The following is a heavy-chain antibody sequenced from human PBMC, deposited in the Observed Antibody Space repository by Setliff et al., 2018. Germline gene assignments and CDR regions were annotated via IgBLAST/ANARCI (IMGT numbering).Heavy chain of an antibody. CDR2: IYTSGST. Sequence: SETLSLTCTVSGGSISNYYWSWIRRPAGKGLEWIGRIYTSGSTNYNPSPKSRVTMSVDTSKNQFSLKLSSVTAADTAVYYCARKGISALSGAFDMWGQGTMVTVSS. D-gene: IGHD1-26*01. CDR3: ARKGISALSGAFDM. J-gene: IGHJ3*02. CDR1: GGSISNYY. V-gene: IGHV4-4*07.